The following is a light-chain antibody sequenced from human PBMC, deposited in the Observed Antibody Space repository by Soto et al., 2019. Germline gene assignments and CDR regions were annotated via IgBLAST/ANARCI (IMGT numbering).Light chain of an antibody. CDR1: SSDVGGHNY. J-gene: IGLJ2*01. CDR2: NVD. V-gene: IGLV2-14*03. CDR3: SSYADSSTVV. Sequence: HSALTQVASVSASPGQSITISCTGTSSDVGGHNYVSWYQQHPGKAPKLMIYNVDYRPSGVSNRFSGSKSGNTASLTISGLQADDEAYYYCSSYADSSTVVFGGGTKLTVL.